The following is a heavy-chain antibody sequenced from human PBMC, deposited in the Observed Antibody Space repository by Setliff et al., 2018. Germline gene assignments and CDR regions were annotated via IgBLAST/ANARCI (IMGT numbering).Heavy chain of an antibody. CDR2: IYTSWST. J-gene: IGHJ2*01. CDR3: ARTSTGRYFDL. Sequence: SETLSLTCTVSGDPMSSRRYYWAWIRQPAGKGLEWIGQIYTSWSTNYNPSLKSRVTISLDTSNNQFSLSLSSVTAADTAVYYCARTSTGRYFDLWGRGTLVTVSS. D-gene: IGHD2-2*01. V-gene: IGHV4-61*09. CDR1: GDPMSSRRYY.